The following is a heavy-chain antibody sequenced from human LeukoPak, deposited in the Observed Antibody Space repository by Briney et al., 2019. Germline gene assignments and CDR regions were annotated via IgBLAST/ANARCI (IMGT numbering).Heavy chain of an antibody. D-gene: IGHD3-22*01. CDR3: ARALTYYYDSSGYPRPIDYYYYYYGMDV. CDR2: ISDNSYWI. CDR1: GFTFSTYS. Sequence: GGSLRLSCAASGFTFSTYSMSWVRQAPGKGLEWVSSISDNSYWIYYADSVEGRFIISRDNAKNSLYLQMNSLRAEDTAVYYCARALTYYYDSSGYPRPIDYYYYYYGMDVWGQGTTVTVSS. V-gene: IGHV3-21*01. J-gene: IGHJ6*02.